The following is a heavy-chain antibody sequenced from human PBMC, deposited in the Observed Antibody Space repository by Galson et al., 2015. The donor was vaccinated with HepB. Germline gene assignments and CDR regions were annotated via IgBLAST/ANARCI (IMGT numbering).Heavy chain of an antibody. Sequence: SVKVSCKASGGTFSSYAISWVRQAPGQGLEWMGRIIPILGIANYAQKFQGRVTITADKSTSTAYMELSSLRSEDTAVYYCAKNRRDGYNYASYWGQGTLVAVSS. CDR3: AKNRRDGYNYASY. D-gene: IGHD5-24*01. V-gene: IGHV1-69*04. CDR2: IIPILGIA. CDR1: GGTFSSYA. J-gene: IGHJ4*02.